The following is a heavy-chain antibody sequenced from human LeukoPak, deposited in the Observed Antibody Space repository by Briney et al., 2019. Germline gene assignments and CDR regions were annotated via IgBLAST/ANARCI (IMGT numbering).Heavy chain of an antibody. Sequence: GGSLRLSCSASGFTFSSYGMHWVRQAPGKGLEWVAVISYDGSNKYYADSVKGRFTISRDNSKNTLYLQMNSLRAEDTAVYYCAPWVDSSSWSLAHGMDVWGQGTTVTVSS. CDR2: ISYDGSNK. V-gene: IGHV3-30*03. D-gene: IGHD6-13*01. CDR1: GFTFSSYG. J-gene: IGHJ6*02. CDR3: APWVDSSSWSLAHGMDV.